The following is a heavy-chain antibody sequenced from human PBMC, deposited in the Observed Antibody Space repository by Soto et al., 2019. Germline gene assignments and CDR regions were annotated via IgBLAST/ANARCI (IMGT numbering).Heavy chain of an antibody. CDR2: IGGTSGST. CDR3: AKRRGEGFFDY. Sequence: EVQLLESGGGLVQPGGSLRLSCGASGFTFSSYVMGWVRQAPGKGLEWVSAIGGTSGSTYYADSVKGRFTISRDNSKNTMWLQMNSLRGDDTAVYFCAKRRGEGFFDYWGQGTLVTVSS. J-gene: IGHJ4*02. CDR1: GFTFSSYV. D-gene: IGHD3-16*01. V-gene: IGHV3-23*01.